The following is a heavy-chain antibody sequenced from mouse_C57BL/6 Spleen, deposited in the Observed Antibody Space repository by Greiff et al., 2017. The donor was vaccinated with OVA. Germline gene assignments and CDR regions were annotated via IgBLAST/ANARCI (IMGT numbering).Heavy chain of an antibody. D-gene: IGHD4-1*01. CDR2: ISYSGST. J-gene: IGHJ1*03. CDR1: GYSITSGYD. V-gene: IGHV3-1*01. Sequence: EVQGVESGPGMVKPSQSLSLTCTVTGYSITSGYDWHWIRHFPGNKLEWMGYISYSGSTNYNPSLKSRISITHDTSKNHFFLKLNSVTTEDTATYYCARDPGTRYFDVWGTGTTVTVSS. CDR3: ARDPGTRYFDV.